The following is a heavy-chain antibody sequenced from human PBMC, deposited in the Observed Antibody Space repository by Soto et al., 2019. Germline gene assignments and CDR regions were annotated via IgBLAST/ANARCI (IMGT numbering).Heavy chain of an antibody. CDR2: IRMSGDTV. Sequence: EVQLVESGGGLIQPGGSQRLSCAASGFTFSSYSMNWVRQAPGKGLEWVSYIRMSGDTVYYADSVRGRFTISRDNAKGSLYLQKSRLRDEDTTAYYCTKRTDYYDSERVSPIRFDIWGQGTLVTVTS. V-gene: IGHV3-48*02. CDR3: TKRTDYYDSERVSPIRFDI. D-gene: IGHD3-22*01. CDR1: GFTFSSYS. J-gene: IGHJ5*02.